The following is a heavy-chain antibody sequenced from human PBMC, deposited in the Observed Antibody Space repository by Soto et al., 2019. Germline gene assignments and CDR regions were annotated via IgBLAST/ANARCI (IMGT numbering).Heavy chain of an antibody. Sequence: PGGSLRLSCVASGFAFSDYGMKWVRQAPGKGLEWVSSMTTTSYTYYADSVKGRFTISRDNGKDSLYLQMDSLRAEDTAVYYCAKGYRSGRTSPRYYSYSMDVWGQGTTVTVSS. J-gene: IGHJ6*02. V-gene: IGHV3-21*01. D-gene: IGHD3-3*01. CDR3: AKGYRSGRTSPRYYSYSMDV. CDR1: GFAFSDYG. CDR2: MTTTSYT.